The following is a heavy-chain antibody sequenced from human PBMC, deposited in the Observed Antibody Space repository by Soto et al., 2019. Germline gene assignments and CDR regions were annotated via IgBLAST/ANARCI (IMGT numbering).Heavy chain of an antibody. CDR3: AHTLPSYSSSWDGPYNWFDP. CDR1: GFSLSTSGVG. V-gene: IGHV2-5*01. CDR2: IYWNDDK. J-gene: IGHJ5*02. D-gene: IGHD6-13*01. Sequence: SGPTLVKPTQTLTLTCTFSGFSLSTSGVGVGWIRQPPGKALEWLALIYWNDDKRYSPSLKSRLTITKDTSKNQVVLTMTNMDPVDTATYYCAHTLPSYSSSWDGPYNWFDPWGQGTLVTVSS.